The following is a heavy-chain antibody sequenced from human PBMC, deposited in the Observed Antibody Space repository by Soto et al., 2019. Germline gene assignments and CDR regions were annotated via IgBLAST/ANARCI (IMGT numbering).Heavy chain of an antibody. Sequence: QVQLVQSGGEGKKPGASVKVSCEASAYTFTRYGVNWMRQAPGQGLEWMGWINSSNGNAEYAQNLQGRVTMTIDTSTSTAYMELRSLRSDDTAVYYCARGGPTSADHYYGMDVWGQGTTVTVSS. V-gene: IGHV1-18*01. CDR2: INSSNGNA. CDR3: ARGGPTSADHYYGMDV. CDR1: AYTFTRYG. J-gene: IGHJ6*02. D-gene: IGHD3-10*01.